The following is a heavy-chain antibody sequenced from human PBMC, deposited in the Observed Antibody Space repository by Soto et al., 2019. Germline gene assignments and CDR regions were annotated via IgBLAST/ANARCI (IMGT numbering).Heavy chain of an antibody. CDR3: ARDLCSSSCDYYYGMDV. CDR2: INPNSGGT. CDR1: GYTFTGYY. D-gene: IGHD6-13*01. Sequence: ASVKVSCKASGYTFTGYYMHWVRQAPGQGLEWMGWINPNSGGTNYAQKFQGWVTMTRDRSISTAYMELSRLRSDDTAVYYCARDLCSSSCDYYYGMDVWGQGTTVTVSS. V-gene: IGHV1-2*04. J-gene: IGHJ6*02.